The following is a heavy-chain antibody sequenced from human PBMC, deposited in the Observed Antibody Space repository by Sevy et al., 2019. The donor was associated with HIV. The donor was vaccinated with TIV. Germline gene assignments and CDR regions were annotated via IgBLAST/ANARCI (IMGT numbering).Heavy chain of an antibody. CDR3: ATHSGIAAAGRVFDY. CDR1: GFTFSDHY. Sequence: GGSLRLSCVASGFTFSDHYMEWVRQAPGKGLEWIGRTRNKADGYTTEYAASVKGRFTISRDDSKNSLYVQMNSLKTEDTAVSYCATHSGIAAAGRVFDYWGQGTLVTVSS. CDR2: TRNKADGYTT. J-gene: IGHJ4*02. V-gene: IGHV3-72*01. D-gene: IGHD6-13*01.